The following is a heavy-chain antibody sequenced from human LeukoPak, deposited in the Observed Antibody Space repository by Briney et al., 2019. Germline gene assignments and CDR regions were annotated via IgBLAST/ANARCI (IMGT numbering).Heavy chain of an antibody. CDR3: SGRDRSRSPRAY. CDR2: INPDGNEK. V-gene: IGHV3-7*01. D-gene: IGHD6-19*01. Sequence: PGGSLRLSCAASGLTFTDFWMNWVRLAPGRGLEWLANINPDGNEKYYVDSVKGRFAMSRDNAKNEVYLEMNSLRAEDTGVYYCSGRDRSRSPRAYWGQGTLVSVSS. J-gene: IGHJ4*02. CDR1: GLTFTDFW.